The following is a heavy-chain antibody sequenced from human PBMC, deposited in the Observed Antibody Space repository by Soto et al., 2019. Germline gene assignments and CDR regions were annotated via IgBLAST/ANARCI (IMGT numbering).Heavy chain of an antibody. J-gene: IGHJ5*02. CDR3: AKGGSAALIAPSGRDNWFDP. CDR2: ITWNGGTI. D-gene: IGHD6-13*01. Sequence: EVQLVESGGGLVQPGRSLRLSCAASGFAFDDYVMHWVRQPPGRGLEWVSGITWNGGTIRYVDSVKGRFTISRDNAENSLYLQMNSLRPEHTAVYYCAKGGSAALIAPSGRDNWFDPWGQGTQVTVSS. CDR1: GFAFDDYV. V-gene: IGHV3-9*01.